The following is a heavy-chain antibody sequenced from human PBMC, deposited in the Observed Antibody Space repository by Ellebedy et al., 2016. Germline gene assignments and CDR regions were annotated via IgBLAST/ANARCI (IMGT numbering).Heavy chain of an antibody. J-gene: IGHJ4*02. CDR2: ISSTGNTK. CDR1: GFTFSSYA. Sequence: GESLKISCVVSGFTFSSYALHWVRQAPGKGLEWVAVISSTGNTKFYADSVRGRSTISRDNSKNTLFLQIDSLRTEDTSVYYCAREGYSSGALGDLDYWGQGTLVTVSS. V-gene: IGHV3-30*04. D-gene: IGHD2-15*01. CDR3: AREGYSSGALGDLDY.